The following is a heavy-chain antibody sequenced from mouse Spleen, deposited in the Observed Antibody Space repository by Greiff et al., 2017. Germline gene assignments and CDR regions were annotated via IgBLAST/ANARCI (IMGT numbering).Heavy chain of an antibody. Sequence: EVKLMESGPELVKPGASVKIPCKASGYTFTDYNMDWVKQSHGKSLEWIGDINPNNGGTIYNQKFKGKATLTVDKSSSTAYMELRSLTSEDTAVYYCARGGYYDYDDTFAYWGQGTLVTVSA. CDR2: INPNNGGT. J-gene: IGHJ3*01. V-gene: IGHV1-18*01. CDR3: ARGGYYDYDDTFAY. D-gene: IGHD2-4*01. CDR1: GYTFTDYN.